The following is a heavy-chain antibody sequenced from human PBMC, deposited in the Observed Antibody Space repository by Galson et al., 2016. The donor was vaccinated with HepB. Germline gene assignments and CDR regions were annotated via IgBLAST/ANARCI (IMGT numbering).Heavy chain of an antibody. V-gene: IGHV3-11*01. Sequence: SLRLSCAASGFSFSDSYMNWIRQAPGKGLEWVSYISSSGSTIYYADSVKGRFTISRDNARNSLYLQMNGLRAEDTAVYFCARGHQLLGNGLDVWGQGTTVTVSS. CDR2: ISSSGSTI. J-gene: IGHJ6*02. D-gene: IGHD3-10*01. CDR3: ARGHQLLGNGLDV. CDR1: GFSFSDSY.